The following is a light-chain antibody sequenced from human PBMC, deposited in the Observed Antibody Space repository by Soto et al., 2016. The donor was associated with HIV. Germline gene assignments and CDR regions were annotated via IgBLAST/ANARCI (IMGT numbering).Light chain of an antibody. CDR1: ALPKQY. Sequence: SYELTQPPSVSVSLGQTARITCSGDALPKQYANWYQQKPGQAPVLVIYKDYERPSGTPERFSGSNSGTTVTLTISGVQAEDEADYYCQSADSSGTYSVVFGGGTKLTVL. CDR2: KDY. CDR3: QSADSSGTYSVV. J-gene: IGLJ2*01. V-gene: IGLV3-25*03.